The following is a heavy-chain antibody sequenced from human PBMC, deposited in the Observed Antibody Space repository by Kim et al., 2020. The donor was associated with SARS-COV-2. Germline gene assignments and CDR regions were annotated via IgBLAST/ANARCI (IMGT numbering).Heavy chain of an antibody. Sequence: GGSLRLSCAASGFTFSNYWMSWVRQAPGKGLEWVANINQDGSEKYYVDSVTGRFTISRDNAKNSLYLQMNSLRAEDTAVYYCAGGGRPFDYWGQGTLVTVSS. CDR1: GFTFSNYW. CDR3: AGGGRPFDY. V-gene: IGHV3-7*01. J-gene: IGHJ4*02. D-gene: IGHD2-15*01. CDR2: INQDGSEK.